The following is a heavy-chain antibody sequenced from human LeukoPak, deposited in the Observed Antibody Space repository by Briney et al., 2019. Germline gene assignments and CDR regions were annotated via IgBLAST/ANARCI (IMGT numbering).Heavy chain of an antibody. D-gene: IGHD3-10*01. Sequence: SETLSLTCTVSGGSISSYYWSWIRQPAGKGLEWIGRIYTSGSTNYNPSLKSRVTMSVDTSKNQFSLQLNSVTAADTALYYCARDRGFMTADYWGQGTLLTVSS. CDR1: GGSISSYY. CDR2: IYTSGST. CDR3: ARDRGFMTADY. J-gene: IGHJ4*02. V-gene: IGHV4-4*07.